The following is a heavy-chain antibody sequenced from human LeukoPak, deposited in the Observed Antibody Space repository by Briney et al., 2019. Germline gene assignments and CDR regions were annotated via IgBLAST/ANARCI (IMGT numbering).Heavy chain of an antibody. V-gene: IGHV4-39*07. CDR2: IYHSGST. J-gene: IGHJ3*02. Sequence: SETLSLTCTVSGGSISSSSYYWGWIRQPPGKGLEWIGSIYHSGSTYYNPSLKSRVTIAVEPSKNQFSLKLSSVTAADKAVYYWASSGRILHIVAAIRARLGGKGFDIWGQGTMVTVSS. CDR1: GGSISSSSYY. CDR3: ASSGRILHIVAAIRARLGGKGFDI. D-gene: IGHD5-12*01.